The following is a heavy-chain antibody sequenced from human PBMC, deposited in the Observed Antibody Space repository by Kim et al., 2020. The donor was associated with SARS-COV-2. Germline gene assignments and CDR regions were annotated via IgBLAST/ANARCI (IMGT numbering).Heavy chain of an antibody. J-gene: IGHJ4*02. CDR3: AEDHGGNLGY. CDR2: ISYDGSNK. V-gene: IGHV3-30*18. Sequence: GGSLRLSCAASGFTFSSYGMHWVRQAPGKGLEWVALISYDGSNKYYADSVKGRFTISRDNSKNTLYLQMNSLRAEDTAVYYCAEDHGGNLGYWGQGTLVTVSS. D-gene: IGHD4-17*01. CDR1: GFTFSSYG.